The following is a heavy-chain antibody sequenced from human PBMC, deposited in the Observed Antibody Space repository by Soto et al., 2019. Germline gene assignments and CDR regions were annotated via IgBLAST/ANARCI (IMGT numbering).Heavy chain of an antibody. D-gene: IGHD3-10*01. Sequence: SETLSLTCAVSGGSISSSNWWSWVRQPPGKGLEWIGEIYHSGSTNYNPSLKSRVTISVDKSKNQFSLKLSSVTAADTAVYYCARGINPGGYYYNYGMGVWGQGTTVTVSS. CDR1: GGSISSSNW. CDR2: IYHSGST. V-gene: IGHV4-4*02. CDR3: ARGINPGGYYYNYGMGV. J-gene: IGHJ6*02.